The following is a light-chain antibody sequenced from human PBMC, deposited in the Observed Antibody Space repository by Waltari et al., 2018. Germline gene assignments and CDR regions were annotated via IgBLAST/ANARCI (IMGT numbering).Light chain of an antibody. V-gene: IGLV1-47*01. CDR2: RNS. CDR1: SSNIGTNY. J-gene: IGLJ3*02. Sequence: QSVLTQPPSASGTPAQTVTIPCSGSSSNIGTNYVFWYQHLPGAAPQLLLFRNSRRPTRVPDRFSGSKSGNSATLAISGLRSEDEAEYYCAGWDDRQSGPYWVFGGGTKLTVL. CDR3: AGWDDRQSGPYWV.